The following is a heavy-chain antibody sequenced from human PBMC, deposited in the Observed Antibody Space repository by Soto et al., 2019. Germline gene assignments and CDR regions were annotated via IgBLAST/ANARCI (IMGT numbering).Heavy chain of an antibody. CDR1: GYTFTSYG. Sequence: QVQLVQSGAEVKKPGASVKVSCKASGYTFTSYGISWVRQAPGQGLEWMGWISAYNGNTNYEQKLQGRVTMTTDTSTSTAYMELRSLRSDDTAVYYCARDYRSDYVWGSYRFYYYYGMDVWGQGTTVTVSS. J-gene: IGHJ6*02. D-gene: IGHD3-16*02. CDR2: ISAYNGNT. V-gene: IGHV1-18*01. CDR3: ARDYRSDYVWGSYRFYYYYGMDV.